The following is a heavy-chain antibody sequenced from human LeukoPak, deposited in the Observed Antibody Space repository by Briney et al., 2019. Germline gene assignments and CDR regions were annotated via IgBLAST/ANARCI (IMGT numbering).Heavy chain of an antibody. D-gene: IGHD2-2*01. J-gene: IGHJ5*02. Sequence: GESLKISCKGSGDTFATSWIGWVRQLPGKGLEWMGVIYPGDSRTRYNPSFQGHVTISADRSINAAYLQWNSLKASDTAMYYCGRRKFSSPWSDPWGQGTLVTVSS. CDR1: GDTFATSW. CDR2: IYPGDSRT. CDR3: GRRKFSSPWSDP. V-gene: IGHV5-51*01.